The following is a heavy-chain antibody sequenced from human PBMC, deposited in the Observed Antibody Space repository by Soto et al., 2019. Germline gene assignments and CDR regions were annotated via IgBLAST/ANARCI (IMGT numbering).Heavy chain of an antibody. D-gene: IGHD5-18*01. CDR1: GFTFSTYA. V-gene: IGHV3-64*01. Sequence: EVQLVESGRGLVQPGGSLRLSCAASGFTFSTYAMQWVRQAPGKGLEFVSSISSNGGTTNYAYSVKGRFTISRDNSRDTLDLQMGSLRPEDMAVYCCASDGRAMNDCWGQGTLVTVSS. CDR2: ISSNGGTT. J-gene: IGHJ4*02. CDR3: ASDGRAMNDC.